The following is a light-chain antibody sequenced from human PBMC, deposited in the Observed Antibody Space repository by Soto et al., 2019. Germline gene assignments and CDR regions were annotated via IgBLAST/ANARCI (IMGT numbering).Light chain of an antibody. CDR2: DVT. V-gene: IGLV2-8*01. CDR3: SSYTDRKNLV. CDR1: SSDIGGYNS. J-gene: IGLJ1*01. Sequence: QSALTQSPSASGSPGQSVTISCTGTSSDIGGYNSVSWYQQHPGKAPKVMIYDVTMRPSGVPDRFSGSKSGNTASLTVSALQAEDEADYYCSSYTDRKNLVFGTGTKLTVL.